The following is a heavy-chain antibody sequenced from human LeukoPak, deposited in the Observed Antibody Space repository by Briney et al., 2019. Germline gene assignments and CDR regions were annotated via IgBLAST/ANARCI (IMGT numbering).Heavy chain of an antibody. V-gene: IGHV3-33*01. D-gene: IGHD6-13*01. Sequence: GGSLRLSCAASGFTFSSYGMHWVRQAPGKGLEWVAVIWYDGSNKYYADSVKGRFTISRDNSKNTLYLQMNSLRAEDTAVYYCARDSEASISSRAFDYWGQGTLVTVSP. J-gene: IGHJ4*02. CDR3: ARDSEASISSRAFDY. CDR2: IWYDGSNK. CDR1: GFTFSSYG.